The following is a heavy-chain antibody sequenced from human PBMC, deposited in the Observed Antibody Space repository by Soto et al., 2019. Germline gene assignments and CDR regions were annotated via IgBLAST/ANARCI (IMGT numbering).Heavy chain of an antibody. CDR1: GFTLSSYS. D-gene: IGHD2-21*01. V-gene: IGHV3-23*01. CDR2: ISGSGGST. CDR3: AKDWFKGIGVACDLHDI. J-gene: IGHJ3*02. Sequence: GGSLRLSCAASGFTLSSYSMSLVRQAPGKGLEWVSAISGSGGSTYYADSEKGRFTISRDNSKSTLYLHMNSLRAEDTAVYYCAKDWFKGIGVACDLHDIWARGTMVPVSS.